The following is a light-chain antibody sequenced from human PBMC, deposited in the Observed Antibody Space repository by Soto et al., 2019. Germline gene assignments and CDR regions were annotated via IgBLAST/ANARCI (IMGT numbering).Light chain of an antibody. CDR2: KAS. V-gene: IGKV1-5*03. Sequence: DIQMTQSPSTLSASVGDRVTITCRASQTISNWLAWYQQKPGKAPKLLIYKASSLESGVPSRFSGSGSGTEFTLNISSLQPDDFATYYCQQYHTYSRTFGQGTKVEIK. J-gene: IGKJ1*01. CDR1: QTISNW. CDR3: QQYHTYSRT.